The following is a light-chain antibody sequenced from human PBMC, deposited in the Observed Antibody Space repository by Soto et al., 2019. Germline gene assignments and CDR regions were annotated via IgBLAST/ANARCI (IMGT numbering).Light chain of an antibody. CDR1: SSNIGAGYD. CDR3: QSYFSCLSGSV. CDR2: GNS. V-gene: IGLV1-40*01. J-gene: IGLJ3*02. Sequence: QSVLTQPPSVSGAPGQRVTISCTGSSSNIGAGYDVHWYQQLPGTAPKLLIYGNSNRPSGVPDRFSGSKSGPSASLAITGLQAEDEADYSCQSYFSCLSGSVFCGWTQLTVL.